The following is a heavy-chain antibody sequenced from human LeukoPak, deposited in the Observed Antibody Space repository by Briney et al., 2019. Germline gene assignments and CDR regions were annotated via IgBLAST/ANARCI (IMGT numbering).Heavy chain of an antibody. Sequence: GESLKISCKGSGYSFTYYWIAWVRQMPGKGLEWMGIIQPGDSDIRYSPSFQGQVTISADKSISTAYLQWSSLKASDTAMYYCAFGYYYDSSGYYRPFDYWGQGTLVTVSS. CDR1: GYSFTYYW. CDR3: AFGYYYDSSGYYRPFDY. CDR2: IQPGDSDI. V-gene: IGHV5-51*01. D-gene: IGHD3-22*01. J-gene: IGHJ4*02.